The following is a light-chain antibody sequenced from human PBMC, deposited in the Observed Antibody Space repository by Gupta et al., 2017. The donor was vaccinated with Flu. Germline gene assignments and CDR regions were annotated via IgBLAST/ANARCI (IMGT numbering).Light chain of an antibody. CDR3: AAWDDDLKDVL. CDR2: STD. J-gene: IGLJ2*01. V-gene: IGLV1-44*01. Sequence: QSVLTQPPSASGTPGKRVTISCSGSSSNIGRNIVNWYQKVPGTAPKLLIYSTDQRPSGVPDRSSGSKSGTSASLAIRGLQSEDEADYSCAAWDDDLKDVLFGGGTKLTVL. CDR1: SSNIGRNI.